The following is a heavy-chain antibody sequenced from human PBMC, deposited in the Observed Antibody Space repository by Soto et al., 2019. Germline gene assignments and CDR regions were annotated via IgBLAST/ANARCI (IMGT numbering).Heavy chain of an antibody. V-gene: IGHV1-3*01. Sequence: QVQLVQSGAEVKKPGASVKVSCKASGYTFNSYVLHWVRQAPGQRLEWMGRINAGNGKTKYSQKLQGRLTLARDTSASTAYMVLGSLRSEGTAVYYCARDNVGGVLQEGELEYGGQGTLVTVSS. CDR3: ARDNVGGVLQEGELEY. CDR1: GYTFNSYV. J-gene: IGHJ4*02. D-gene: IGHD3-16*01. CDR2: INAGNGKT.